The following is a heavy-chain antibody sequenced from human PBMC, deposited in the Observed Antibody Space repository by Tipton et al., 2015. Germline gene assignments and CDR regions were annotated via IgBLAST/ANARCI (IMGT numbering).Heavy chain of an antibody. CDR3: AREAYSSSGLIFDY. V-gene: IGHV4-38-2*02. D-gene: IGHD6-6*01. J-gene: IGHJ4*02. Sequence: TLSLTCAVSGYSISSGYYWGWIRQSPGKGLEWIASIHHSGDTYNNPSLKSRVTISVDTSKNQFSLKLRSVTAADTAVYYCAREAYSSSGLIFDYWGQGTLVTVSS. CDR1: GYSISSGYY. CDR2: IHHSGDT.